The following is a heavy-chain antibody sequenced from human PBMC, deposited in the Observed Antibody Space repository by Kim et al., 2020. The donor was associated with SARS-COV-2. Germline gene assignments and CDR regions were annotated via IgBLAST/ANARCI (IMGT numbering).Heavy chain of an antibody. CDR3: IRDNIQPGDL. Sequence: SIAPYAEAVLGGFSISRDNAKNTLYLQMNSLGDEDTAIYYCIRDNIQPGDLWGQGVMVTVSS. V-gene: IGHV3-74*01. CDR2: SIA. J-gene: IGHJ4*02. D-gene: IGHD3-16*01.